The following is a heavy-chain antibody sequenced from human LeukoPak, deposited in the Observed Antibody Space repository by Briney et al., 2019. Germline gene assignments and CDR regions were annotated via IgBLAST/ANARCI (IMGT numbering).Heavy chain of an antibody. V-gene: IGHV4-39*01. D-gene: IGHD6-13*01. CDR1: GGSISSSSYY. CDR3: ARFSCSWYSFDY. Sequence: SSETLSLTCTVSGGSISSSSYYWGWSRQPPGKGLEWIGSIYYSGSTYYSPSLKSRVTISVDTSKSQFSLKLSSVTAADTAVYYCARFSCSWYSFDYWGQGTLVTVSS. J-gene: IGHJ4*02. CDR2: IYYSGST.